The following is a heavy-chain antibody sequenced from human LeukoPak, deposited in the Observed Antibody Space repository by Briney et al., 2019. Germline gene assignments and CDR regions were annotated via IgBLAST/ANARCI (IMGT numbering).Heavy chain of an antibody. CDR2: INHSGST. J-gene: IGHJ4*02. CDR1: GFTFSSYS. D-gene: IGHD1-7*01. CDR3: ARARITGTTAPLVG. V-gene: IGHV4-34*01. Sequence: KAGGSLRLSCAASGFTFSSYSMNWVRQAPGKGLEWIGEINHSGSTNYNPSLKSRVTISVDTSKNQFSLKLSSVTAADTAVYYCARARITGTTAPLVGWGQGTLVTVSS.